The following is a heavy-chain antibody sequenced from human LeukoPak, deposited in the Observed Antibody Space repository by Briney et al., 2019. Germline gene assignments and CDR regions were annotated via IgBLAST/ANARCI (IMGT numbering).Heavy chain of an antibody. V-gene: IGHV1-46*01. Sequence: ASVKVSCKASGHIFTSYYMHWVRQAPGQGLEWMGIINPSGCSTSYAQKFQGRVTMTRDTSTSTVYMELSSLRSEDTAVYYCARDRGEKLANNWFDPWGQGTLVTVSS. D-gene: IGHD6-13*01. CDR3: ARDRGEKLANNWFDP. J-gene: IGHJ5*02. CDR2: INPSGCST. CDR1: GHIFTSYY.